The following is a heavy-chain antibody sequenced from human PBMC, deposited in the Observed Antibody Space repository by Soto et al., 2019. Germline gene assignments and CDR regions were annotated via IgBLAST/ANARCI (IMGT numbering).Heavy chain of an antibody. CDR3: ASSTMVRGVIITSDNYYGMDV. V-gene: IGHV1-2*02. J-gene: IGHJ6*02. CDR2: INPNSGGT. D-gene: IGHD3-10*01. CDR1: GYTFTGYY. Sequence: ASVKVSCKASGYTFTGYYMHWVRQAPGQGLEWMGWINPNSGGTNYAQKFQGRVTMTRDTSISTAYMELSRLRSDDTAVYYCASSTMVRGVIITSDNYYGMDVWGQGTTVTVSS.